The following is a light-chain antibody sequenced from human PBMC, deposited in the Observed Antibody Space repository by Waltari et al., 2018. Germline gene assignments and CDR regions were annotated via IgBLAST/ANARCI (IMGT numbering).Light chain of an antibody. CDR1: TLAKKY. CDR3: QSTDSSDSLFL. Sequence: SHDLTQPPSVSVSPGQTARNSCSGDTLAKKYVSWYQQRPGQAPVMLIYKDSVRPSEIPERVSASSAGKTATLTITGVQAEDEADYYCQSTDSSDSLFLFGGGTKLTFV. J-gene: IGLJ2*01. CDR2: KDS. V-gene: IGLV3-25*03.